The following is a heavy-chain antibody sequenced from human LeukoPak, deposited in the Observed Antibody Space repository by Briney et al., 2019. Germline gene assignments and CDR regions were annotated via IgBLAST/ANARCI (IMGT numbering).Heavy chain of an antibody. CDR2: IYHSGST. CDR1: SYSISSGYY. J-gene: IGHJ4*02. V-gene: IGHV4-38-2*02. Sequence: SETLSLTCTVSSYSISSGYYWGWVRQPPGKGLEWIGSIYHSGSTYCNPSLKSRVTISVDTSKNQFSLKLSSVTAADTAMYYCAREVAALNYFDYWGQGTLVTVSS. CDR3: AREVAALNYFDY. D-gene: IGHD6-6*01.